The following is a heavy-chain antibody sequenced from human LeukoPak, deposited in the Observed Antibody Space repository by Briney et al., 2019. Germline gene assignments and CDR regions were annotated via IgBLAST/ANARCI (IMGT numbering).Heavy chain of an antibody. CDR3: ARDPRGYSYGSFGGHVDY. V-gene: IGHV3-21*01. Sequence: GGPLRLSCAASGFTFSSYSMNWVRQAPGKGLEWVSSISSSSSYIYYADSVKGRFTISRDNAKNSLYLQMNSLRAEDTAVYYCARDPRGYSYGSFGGHVDYWGQGTLVTVSS. J-gene: IGHJ4*02. CDR2: ISSSSSYI. D-gene: IGHD5-18*01. CDR1: GFTFSSYS.